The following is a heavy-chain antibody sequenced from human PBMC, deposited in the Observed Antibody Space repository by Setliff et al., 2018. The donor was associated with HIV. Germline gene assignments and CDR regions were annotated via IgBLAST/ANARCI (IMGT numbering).Heavy chain of an antibody. J-gene: IGHJ4*02. Sequence: KVSCKVSGYPLTDFSLHWLRQSPGKGLEWMGGFHPENGERIYAQKFQGRVTMTEDTSTDTAYMELSSLRSEDTAVYYCAIGVLQFDDWGQGTLVTVSS. CDR1: GYPLTDFS. V-gene: IGHV1-24*01. CDR3: AIGVLQFDD. CDR2: FHPENGER.